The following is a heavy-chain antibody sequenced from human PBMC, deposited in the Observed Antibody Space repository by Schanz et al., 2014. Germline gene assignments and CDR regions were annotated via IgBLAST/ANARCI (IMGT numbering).Heavy chain of an antibody. CDR1: RGSIGSTNW. CDR2: IYETGRT. D-gene: IGHD1-1*01. V-gene: IGHV4-4*02. J-gene: IGHJ4*02. Sequence: QVQLQESGPGLVKPSGTLSLTCTISRGSIGSTNWWSWLRQSPRKGLEWISDIYETGRTNYNPSPRSRLPFPVDMPTTQSSLGWPAVTAADTAVYYCARLEYTSGWQGFDYWGQGILVTVSP. CDR3: ARLEYTSGWQGFDY.